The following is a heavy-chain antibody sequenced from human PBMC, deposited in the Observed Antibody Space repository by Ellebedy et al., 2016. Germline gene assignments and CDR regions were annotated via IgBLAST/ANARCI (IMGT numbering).Heavy chain of an antibody. V-gene: IGHV3-30*03. D-gene: IGHD3-10*01. CDR1: GFTSSNFD. CDR3: VRDSSWGSRYYYGSKSYPFDY. CDR2: ASHDGKTN. Sequence: GGSLRLSXAASGFTSSNFDMHWVRQAPGKGLQWVAVASHDGKTNFYADSVRGRFTISRDNSKNTLYLQMNSLRPEDTALYYCVRDSSWGSRYYYGSKSYPFDYWGQGTLVTVSS. J-gene: IGHJ4*02.